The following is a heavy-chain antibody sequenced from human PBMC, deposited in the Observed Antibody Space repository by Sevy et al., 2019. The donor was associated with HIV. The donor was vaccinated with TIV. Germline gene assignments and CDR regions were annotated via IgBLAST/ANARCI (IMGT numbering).Heavy chain of an antibody. CDR2: INPNSGGT. J-gene: IGHJ4*02. V-gene: IGHV1-2*06. CDR1: GYTFTGYY. CDR3: ARVLPLIHDGQNY. D-gene: IGHD1-1*01. Sequence: ASVKVSCKASGYTFTGYYIHWIRQAPGQGLEWMGRINPNSGGTNYAQKFQGRVTMTRETSISTVYMELTRLTSDDTAVYYCARVLPLIHDGQNYWGQGTLVTVSS.